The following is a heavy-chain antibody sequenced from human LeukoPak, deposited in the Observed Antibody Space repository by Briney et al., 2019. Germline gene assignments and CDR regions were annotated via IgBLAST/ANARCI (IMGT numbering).Heavy chain of an antibody. Sequence: GRSLRHSCAASGFIFSNYGMVWVRQAPGKGLEWVALIWYDGSKTSYADHVKGRFTISRDISKSTLYLQMNSLRAEDTAFYYCARGDGYIPFDYWGQGALVTVSS. J-gene: IGHJ4*02. CDR3: ARGDGYIPFDY. CDR2: IWYDGSKT. D-gene: IGHD5-24*01. V-gene: IGHV3-33*01. CDR1: GFIFSNYG.